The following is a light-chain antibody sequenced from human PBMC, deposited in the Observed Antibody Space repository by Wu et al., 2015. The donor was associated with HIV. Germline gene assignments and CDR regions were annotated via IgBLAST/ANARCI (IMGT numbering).Light chain of an antibody. CDR2: GAS. J-gene: IGKJ1*01. Sequence: EIVMTQSPATLSVSPGERATLSCRASQSVSSNLAWYQQKPGQAPRLLIYGASIRATGIPDRFSGSGSGTDFTLTISRLEPEDFAVYYCQQYVRSSWTFGQGTKVEIK. CDR1: QSVSSN. V-gene: IGKV3-20*01. CDR3: QQYVRSSWT.